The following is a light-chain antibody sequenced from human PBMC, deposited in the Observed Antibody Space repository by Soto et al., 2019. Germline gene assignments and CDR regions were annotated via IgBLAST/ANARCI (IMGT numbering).Light chain of an antibody. CDR3: PKFSAVPT. CDR1: QAIYNY. Sequence: DIQMTQSPSSLSASVGDRVTITCRASQAIYNYLAWYQQKPGKVPTLLISAASTLQSGVPSRFSGSGSGTAFTLTISSLQPEDVATYYCPKFSAVPTFGGGTKVE. V-gene: IGKV1-27*01. CDR2: AAS. J-gene: IGKJ4*01.